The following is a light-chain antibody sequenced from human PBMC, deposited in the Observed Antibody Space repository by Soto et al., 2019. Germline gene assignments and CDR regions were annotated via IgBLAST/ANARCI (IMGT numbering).Light chain of an antibody. CDR3: SSFTSTNTWV. V-gene: IGLV2-14*01. Sequence: QSALTQPASVSGSPGQSITISCTGTSSDVGLYNYVSWYQQHPGKAPKLIIYEVANLPSGVSNRFSASKSGNTASLTISGLQAEDEADYYCSSFTSTNTWVFGGRTKVTVL. CDR1: SSDVGLYNY. CDR2: EVA. J-gene: IGLJ3*02.